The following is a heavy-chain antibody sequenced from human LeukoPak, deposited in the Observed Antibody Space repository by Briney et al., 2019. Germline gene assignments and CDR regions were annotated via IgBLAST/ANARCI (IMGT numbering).Heavy chain of an antibody. D-gene: IGHD3-9*01. Sequence: SGPALVKPTQTLTLTCTFSGFSLSTSGMCVSWIRQPPGKALEWLARIDWDDDKYYSTSLKTRLTISKDTSKNQVVLTMTNMDPVDTATYYCARDVLRYFDWSTEYYYYGMDVWGQGTTVTVSS. CDR1: GFSLSTSGMC. J-gene: IGHJ6*02. CDR2: IDWDDDK. V-gene: IGHV2-70*11. CDR3: ARDVLRYFDWSTEYYYYGMDV.